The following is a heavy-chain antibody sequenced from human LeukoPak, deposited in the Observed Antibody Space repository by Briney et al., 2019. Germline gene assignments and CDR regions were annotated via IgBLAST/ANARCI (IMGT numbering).Heavy chain of an antibody. J-gene: IGHJ4*02. V-gene: IGHV4-61*05. D-gene: IGHD3-22*01. Sequence: SETLSFTCTVSGGSISSSSYYWGWIRQPPGKGLEWIGYIYYSGSTNYNPSLKSRVTISVDTSKNQFSLKLSSVTAADTAVYYCARSAYYYDSSGYLGTPFDYWGQGTLVTVSS. CDR2: IYYSGST. CDR1: GGSISSSSYY. CDR3: ARSAYYYDSSGYLGTPFDY.